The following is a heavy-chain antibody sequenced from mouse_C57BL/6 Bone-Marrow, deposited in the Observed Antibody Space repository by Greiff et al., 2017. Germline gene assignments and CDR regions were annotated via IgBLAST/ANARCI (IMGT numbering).Heavy chain of an antibody. CDR1: GYTFTSYW. CDR3: ARDYDCDDGYYYAMDY. Sequence: QVQLQQPGAELVMPGASVKLSCKASGYTFTSYWLHWVKQRPGQGLEWIGEIDPSDSYTNYNQKFKGKATLTVDKSSSTAYMQLSSLTSEDSAVYYCARDYDCDDGYYYAMDYWGQGTSVTVSS. CDR2: IDPSDSYT. D-gene: IGHD2-4*01. J-gene: IGHJ4*01. V-gene: IGHV1-69*01.